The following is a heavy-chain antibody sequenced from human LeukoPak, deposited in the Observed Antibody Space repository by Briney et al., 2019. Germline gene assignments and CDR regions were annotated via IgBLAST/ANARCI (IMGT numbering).Heavy chain of an antibody. D-gene: IGHD3-22*01. CDR2: ISGSGANT. V-gene: IGHV3-23*01. Sequence: PGGSLRLSCAASGFTFSNYAMSWVRQAPGKGLEWVPAISGSGANTYYADSVKGRFTISRGNSKNTLYLQMNSQRAEDTAVYYCTGVYDSSGYYYYFDYWGQGTLVTVSS. J-gene: IGHJ4*02. CDR3: TGVYDSSGYYYYFDY. CDR1: GFTFSNYA.